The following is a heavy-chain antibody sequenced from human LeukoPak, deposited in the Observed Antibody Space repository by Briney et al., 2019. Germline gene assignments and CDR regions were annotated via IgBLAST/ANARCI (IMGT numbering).Heavy chain of an antibody. CDR1: GYTFTSYG. Sequence: WASAKVSCKASGYTFTSYGISWVRQAPGQGLEWMGWISAYNGNTNYAQKLQGRVTMTTDTSTSTAYMELRSLRSDDTAVYYCARDSSQLRYFDWLLSPGNYWGQGTLVTVSS. CDR3: ARDSSQLRYFDWLLSPGNY. CDR2: ISAYNGNT. J-gene: IGHJ4*02. D-gene: IGHD3-9*01. V-gene: IGHV1-18*01.